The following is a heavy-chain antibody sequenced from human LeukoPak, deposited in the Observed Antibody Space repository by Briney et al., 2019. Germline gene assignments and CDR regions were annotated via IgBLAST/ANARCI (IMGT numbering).Heavy chain of an antibody. CDR1: GGSFSGYY. CDR3: ARDPNYSYSYYFDY. V-gene: IGHV4-34*01. CDR2: INHSGST. D-gene: IGHD5-18*01. Sequence: PSETLSLTCAVCGGSFSGYYWSWIRQPPGKGLEWIGEINHSGSTNYNPSLKSRVTISVDTSKNQFSLKLSSVTAADTAVYYCARDPNYSYSYYFDYWGQGTLVTVSS. J-gene: IGHJ4*02.